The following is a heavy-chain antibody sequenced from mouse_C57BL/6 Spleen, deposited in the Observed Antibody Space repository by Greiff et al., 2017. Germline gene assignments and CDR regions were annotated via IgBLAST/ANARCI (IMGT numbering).Heavy chain of an antibody. CDR1: GYTFTSYW. CDR3: ARAYSNYWYFDV. Sequence: QVQLQQSGAELVKPGASVKMSCKASGYTFTSYWITWVKQRPGQGLEWIGDIYPGSGSTNYNEKFKSKATLTVDTSSSTAYMQLSSLTSEDSAVYDCARAYSNYWYFDVWGTGTTVTVSS. CDR2: IYPGSGST. D-gene: IGHD2-5*01. V-gene: IGHV1-55*01. J-gene: IGHJ1*03.